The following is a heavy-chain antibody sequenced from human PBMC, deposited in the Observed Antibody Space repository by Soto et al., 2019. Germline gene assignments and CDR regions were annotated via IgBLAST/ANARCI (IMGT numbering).Heavy chain of an antibody. V-gene: IGHV1-69*12. CDR1: GGTFSSYA. D-gene: IGHD6-13*01. CDR3: ARSGFPRIAAY. Sequence: QVQLVQSGAEVKKPGSSVKVSCKASGGTFSSYAISWVQQAPGQGLEWMGGIIPIFGTANYAQKFLGRVTITADESTSTAYMELSSLRSEDTAVYYCARSGFPRIAAYWGQGTLVTVSS. J-gene: IGHJ4*02. CDR2: IIPIFGTA.